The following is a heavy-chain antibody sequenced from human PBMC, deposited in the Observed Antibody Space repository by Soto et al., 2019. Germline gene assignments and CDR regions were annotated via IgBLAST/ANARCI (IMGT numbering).Heavy chain of an antibody. Sequence: QLQLQESGPGLVKPSETLSLTCTVSGGSISSSSYYWGWIRQPPGKGLEWIGSIYYSGSTYYNPSLKSRVTISVDTSKHQFSLKLSSVTAADTAVYYCARHSGGSPVTTVKFGGSIDYWGQGTLVTVSS. V-gene: IGHV4-39*01. CDR1: GGSISSSSYY. CDR3: ARHSGGSPVTTVKFGGSIDY. J-gene: IGHJ4*02. CDR2: IYYSGST. D-gene: IGHD4-17*01.